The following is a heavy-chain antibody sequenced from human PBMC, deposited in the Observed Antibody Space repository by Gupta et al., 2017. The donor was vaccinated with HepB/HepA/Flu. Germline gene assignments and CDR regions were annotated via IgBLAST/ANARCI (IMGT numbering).Heavy chain of an antibody. J-gene: IGHJ2*01. V-gene: IGHV4-39*01. CDR2: SGST. D-gene: IGHD3-16*02. Sequence: SGSTYYNPSLKSRVTISVDTSKNQFSLKLSSVTAADTAVYYCARQRYDYVWGSYLDPNWYFDLWGRGTLVTVSS. CDR3: ARQRYDYVWGSYLDPNWYFDL.